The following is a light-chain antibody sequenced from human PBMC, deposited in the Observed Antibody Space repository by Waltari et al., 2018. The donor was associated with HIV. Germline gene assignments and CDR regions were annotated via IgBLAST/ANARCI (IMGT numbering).Light chain of an antibody. CDR2: EVT. Sequence: QSALTQPASVSGSPGQSITISCTGTSSDVGAYNYVSWYQQHPDKAPKLMIYEVTNRPSGVSNRFSGSKSGNTASLTVSGLQAEDEADYYCSSFAGTNNLVFGGGTKLTVL. CDR1: SSDVGAYNY. J-gene: IGLJ2*01. V-gene: IGLV2-14*01. CDR3: SSFAGTNNLV.